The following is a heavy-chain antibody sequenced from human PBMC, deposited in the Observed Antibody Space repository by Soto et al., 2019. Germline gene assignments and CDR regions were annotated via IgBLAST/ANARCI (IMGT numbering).Heavy chain of an antibody. Sequence: EVQLVESGGGLVQPGGSLRLSCAASGFTFSSYWMSWVRQAPGKGLEWVANIKQDGSEKYYVDSVKGRFTISRDNAKNSLYLQMNSLRAEDTAVYYCARAHRWQQLENPNYGMDVWGQGTTVTVSS. CDR2: IKQDGSEK. J-gene: IGHJ6*02. CDR1: GFTFSSYW. CDR3: ARAHRWQQLENPNYGMDV. V-gene: IGHV3-7*03. D-gene: IGHD6-13*01.